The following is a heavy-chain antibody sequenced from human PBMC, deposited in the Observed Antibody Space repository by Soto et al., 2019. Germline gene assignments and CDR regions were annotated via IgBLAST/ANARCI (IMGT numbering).Heavy chain of an antibody. CDR2: ISYDGSNK. D-gene: IGHD4-4*01. CDR1: GFTFSSYG. J-gene: IGHJ6*02. CDR3: AKEHYSNPTNYYYYYGMDV. V-gene: IGHV3-30*18. Sequence: GGSLRLSCASSGFTFSSYGMHLVRQAPGKGLEWVAVISYDGSNKYYADSVKGRFTISRDNSKNTLYLQMNSLRAEDTAVYYCAKEHYSNPTNYYYYYGMDVWGQGTTVTVSS.